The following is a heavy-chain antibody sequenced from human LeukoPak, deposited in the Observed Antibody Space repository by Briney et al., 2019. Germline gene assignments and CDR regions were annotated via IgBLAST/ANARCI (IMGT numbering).Heavy chain of an antibody. CDR2: INSNSSYI. J-gene: IGHJ4*02. CDR1: GFTFTNYG. V-gene: IGHV3-21*01. Sequence: GGSLRLSCAASGFTFTNYGMNWVRQAPGKGLEWVSSINSNSSYIYYADSVKGRFTISRDNAKNSLYLQMNSLRAEDTAVYYCARLGCSGGSCYFRYYFDYWGQGTLVTVSS. D-gene: IGHD2-15*01. CDR3: ARLGCSGGSCYFRYYFDY.